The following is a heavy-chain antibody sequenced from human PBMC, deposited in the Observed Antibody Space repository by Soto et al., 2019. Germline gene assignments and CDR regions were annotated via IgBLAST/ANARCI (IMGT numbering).Heavy chain of an antibody. J-gene: IGHJ4*02. CDR2: ISAYNGHT. CDR1: GYTFTNYG. D-gene: IGHD5-18*01. CDR3: ARDPPRRYSYGRGLDY. Sequence: RASVKVSCKASGYTFTNYGISWVRQAPGQGLEWMGWISAYNGHTNYAQKFQGRVIMTTDTFTSTAYMELRSLRSDDTAVYYCARDPPRRYSYGRGLDYWGQGTLVTVSS. V-gene: IGHV1-18*04.